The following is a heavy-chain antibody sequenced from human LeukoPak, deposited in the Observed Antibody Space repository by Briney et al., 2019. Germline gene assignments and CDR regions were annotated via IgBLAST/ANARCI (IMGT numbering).Heavy chain of an antibody. J-gene: IGHJ3*01. D-gene: IGHD3-22*01. V-gene: IGHV4-39*01. Sequence: SETLSLTCAVSGGSISSTSYYWAWIRQPPGKGLEWLGTIYYSGSTYHNPSLKSRVALSVDTPRNQFSLRLSSVDAADTAVYYCAKAGVRYFDSSGLYAFDFWGQGTTVTVSS. CDR1: GGSISSTSYY. CDR3: AKAGVRYFDSSGLYAFDF. CDR2: IYYSGST.